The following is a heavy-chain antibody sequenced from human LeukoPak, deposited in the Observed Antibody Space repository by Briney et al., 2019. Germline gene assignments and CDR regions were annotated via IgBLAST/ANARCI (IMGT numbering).Heavy chain of an antibody. CDR1: GFTFRNYA. D-gene: IGHD6-19*01. J-gene: IGHJ4*02. Sequence: GGSLRLSCAASGFTFRNYAMSWVRQAPGKGLEWVSAVSGSGGTTYYADSVRGRFTISRDNSKNTLYLQMNSLRAEDTAVYYCARDQDSSGFLDYWGQGTLVTVSS. V-gene: IGHV3-23*01. CDR2: VSGSGGTT. CDR3: ARDQDSSGFLDY.